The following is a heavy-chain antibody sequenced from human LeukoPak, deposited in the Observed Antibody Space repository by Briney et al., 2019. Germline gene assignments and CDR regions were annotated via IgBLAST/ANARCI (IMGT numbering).Heavy chain of an antibody. CDR2: IRGSGGST. V-gene: IGHV3-23*01. J-gene: IGHJ4*02. CDR1: GFTFSSYA. D-gene: IGHD6-19*01. CDR3: AKDWKLGGIAVAGSDY. Sequence: GGSLRLSCAASGFTFSSYAMSWVRQAPGKGLEWVSAIRGSGGSTYYADSVKGRFTISRDNSKNTLYLQMNSLRAEDTAVYYCAKDWKLGGIAVAGSDYWGQGTLVTVSS.